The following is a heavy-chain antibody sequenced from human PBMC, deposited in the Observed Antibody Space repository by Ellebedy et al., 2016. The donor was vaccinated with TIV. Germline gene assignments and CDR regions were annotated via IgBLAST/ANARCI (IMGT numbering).Heavy chain of an antibody. J-gene: IGHJ5*02. V-gene: IGHV3-7*03. CDR2: IRQDASEK. Sequence: GESLKISCAGSGFTFSTYWMTWVRQAPGKGLEWVANIRQDASEKYYVDSVKGRFTISRDNAKNCLYLQMNSLRVEGTAVYYCARDLGHSGYDLLDPWGQGTLVTVSA. CDR1: GFTFSTYW. D-gene: IGHD5-12*01. CDR3: ARDLGHSGYDLLDP.